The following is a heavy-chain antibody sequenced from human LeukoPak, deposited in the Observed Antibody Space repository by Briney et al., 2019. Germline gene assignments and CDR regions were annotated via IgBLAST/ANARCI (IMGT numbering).Heavy chain of an antibody. J-gene: IGHJ4*02. D-gene: IGHD6-19*01. CDR3: ATDLKKGDSGCFDY. Sequence: ASVKVSCKASGYTFTSYDINWVRQATGQGLEWMGWINTNTGNPTYAQGFTGRFVFSLDTSVSTAYLHISSLEAEDTAIYYCATDLKKGDSGCFDYWGQGTLVTVSS. CDR1: GYTFTSYD. CDR2: INTNTGNP. V-gene: IGHV7-4-1*02.